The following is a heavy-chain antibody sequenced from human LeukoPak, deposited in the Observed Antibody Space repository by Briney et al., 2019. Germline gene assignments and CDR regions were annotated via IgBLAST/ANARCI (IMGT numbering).Heavy chain of an antibody. CDR2: IYSGGST. Sequence: GGSLRLSCAASGFTVSSNYMSWVRQAPGKGLEWVSVIYSGGSTYYADSVKGRFTISRDNSKNTLYLQMNSLRAEDTAVYYCARSGGGYSYGFDYWGQGTLVTVSS. CDR3: ARSGGGYSYGFDY. V-gene: IGHV3-53*01. CDR1: GFTVSSNY. D-gene: IGHD5-18*01. J-gene: IGHJ4*02.